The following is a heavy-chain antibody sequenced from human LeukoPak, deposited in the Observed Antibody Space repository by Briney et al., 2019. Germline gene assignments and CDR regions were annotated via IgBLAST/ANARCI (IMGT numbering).Heavy chain of an antibody. Sequence: SETLSLTCTVSGGSISSDRFYWTWVRQPAGKGLEWIGRIKGSITSYNPSLKSRVNISVDASTNQFSLKLNSLTAADTAVYYCARVPDWTYAADYWGQGTLVTVSS. CDR1: GGSISSDRFY. CDR3: ARVPDWTYAADY. CDR2: IKGSIT. D-gene: IGHD3/OR15-3a*01. J-gene: IGHJ4*02. V-gene: IGHV4-61*02.